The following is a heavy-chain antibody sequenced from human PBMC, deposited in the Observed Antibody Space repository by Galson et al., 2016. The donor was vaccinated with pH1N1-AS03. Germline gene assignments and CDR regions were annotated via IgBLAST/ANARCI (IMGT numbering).Heavy chain of an antibody. D-gene: IGHD3-3*01. V-gene: IGHV1-2*02. CDR2: IKPNSGGT. CDR1: GYTFTDYY. CDR3: ARESSGNDDFGSGRFWDSSATLEF. J-gene: IGHJ1*01. Sequence: SVKVSCQASGYTFTDYYIHWVRQAPGQGLEWMGWIKPNSGGTNYAQKFPGRVTMTRDTSINTTHMELNRRRYDDTAMYYCARESSGNDDFGSGRFWDSSATLEFWGQGTLVTVSS.